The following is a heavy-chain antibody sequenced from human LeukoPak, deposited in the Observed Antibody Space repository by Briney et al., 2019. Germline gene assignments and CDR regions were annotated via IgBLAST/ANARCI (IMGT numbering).Heavy chain of an antibody. D-gene: IGHD3-3*02. CDR2: IYYSGST. CDR3: ARAFLEWLLVDY. V-gene: IGHV4-59*01. CDR1: GGSISSYY. Sequence: SETLSLTCTVSGGSISSYYWSWIRQPPGKGLEWIGYIYYSGSTNYNPSLKSRVTISENTSKNQLSLKLSSVTAADTDVYYCARAFLEWLLVDYWGQGTLVTVSS. J-gene: IGHJ4*02.